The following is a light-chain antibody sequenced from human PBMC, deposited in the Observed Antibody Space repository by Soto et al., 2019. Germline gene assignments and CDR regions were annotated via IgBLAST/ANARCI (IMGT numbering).Light chain of an antibody. CDR3: QKYNSAPLT. Sequence: QMAQSPSSLAASVGDRVTITCQVSQGIGHDLGWYQQKSGKAPKLLIYAASTLQAGVPSRFSGSGSGTDFTLTISSLQPEDVAAYYCQKYNSAPLTFGGGTKV. J-gene: IGKJ4*01. CDR2: AAS. V-gene: IGKV1-27*01. CDR1: QGIGHD.